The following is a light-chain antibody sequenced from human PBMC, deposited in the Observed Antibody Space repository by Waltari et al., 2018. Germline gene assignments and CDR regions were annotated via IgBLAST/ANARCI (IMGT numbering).Light chain of an antibody. J-gene: IGKJ2*01. CDR1: QPVSSSY. Sequence: EIVLTQSPGTLSLSPGERATLSCRVSQPVSSSYLAWYQQIPGRAPRLLIYDASNRATGIPDRFIAGGSGTDFTLTITRLEPEDVAVYYCQQYGPSYTFGQGTKLEI. CDR2: DAS. CDR3: QQYGPSYT. V-gene: IGKV3-20*01.